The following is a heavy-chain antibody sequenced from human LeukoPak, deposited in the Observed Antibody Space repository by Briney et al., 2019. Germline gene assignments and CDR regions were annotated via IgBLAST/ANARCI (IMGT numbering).Heavy chain of an antibody. D-gene: IGHD6-13*01. Sequence: GGSLRLSCAASGFTVSSNYMSWVRQAPGKGLEWVSGISGSGGSTYDADSVKGRFTVSRDNSKSTLYLQLNSLRAEDTAVYYCAKVDGVRAAPGRGRVDSWGQGTLVTVSS. J-gene: IGHJ4*02. CDR1: GFTVSSNY. CDR3: AKVDGVRAAPGRGRVDS. CDR2: ISGSGGST. V-gene: IGHV3-23*01.